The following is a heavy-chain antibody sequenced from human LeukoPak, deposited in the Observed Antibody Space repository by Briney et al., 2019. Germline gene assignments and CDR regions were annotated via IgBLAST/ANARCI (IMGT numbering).Heavy chain of an antibody. V-gene: IGHV4-34*01. CDR2: INHSGST. CDR1: GGSFSGYY. J-gene: IGHJ4*02. D-gene: IGHD3-3*01. Sequence: SETLSLTCAVYGGSFSGYYWSWIRQPPGKGLEWIGEINHSGSTNYNPSLKSRVTISVDTSKNQFSLKLSSVTAADTAVYYCARGVRLTIFGVVISDFSYFDYWGQGTLVTVSS. CDR3: ARGVRLTIFGVVISDFSYFDY.